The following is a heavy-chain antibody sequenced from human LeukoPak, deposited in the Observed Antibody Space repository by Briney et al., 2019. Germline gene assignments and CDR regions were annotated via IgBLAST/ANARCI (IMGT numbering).Heavy chain of an antibody. J-gene: IGHJ6*02. CDR2: IYYSGST. D-gene: IGHD3-3*01. CDR3: AGITIFGVVISADV. V-gene: IGHV4-59*08. CDR1: GGSISSYY. Sequence: SETLSLTCTVSGGSISSYYWSWIRQPPGKGLEWIGYIYYSGSTNYNPSLKSRVTISVDTSKNQFSLKLSSVTAADTAVYYCAGITIFGVVISADVWGQGTTVTVSS.